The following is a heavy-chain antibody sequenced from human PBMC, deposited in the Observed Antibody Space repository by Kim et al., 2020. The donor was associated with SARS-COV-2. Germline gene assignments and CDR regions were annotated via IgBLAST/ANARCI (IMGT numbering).Heavy chain of an antibody. Sequence: SETLSLTCTVSSGSIINYYWTWIRQPPGKALEWIGYIYSSGSTKNNPSLRGRVTISVDTSKNQFSLKLTSVTAADTAVYYCARVTPGEAFDYWGQGTLVT. V-gene: IGHV4-59*01. D-gene: IGHD3-16*01. J-gene: IGHJ4*02. CDR2: IYSSGST. CDR3: ARVTPGEAFDY. CDR1: SGSIINYY.